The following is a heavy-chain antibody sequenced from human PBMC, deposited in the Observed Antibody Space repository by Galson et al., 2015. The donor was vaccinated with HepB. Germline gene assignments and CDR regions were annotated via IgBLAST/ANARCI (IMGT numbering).Heavy chain of an antibody. CDR1: GFTFSSYG. J-gene: IGHJ4*02. CDR2: ISYDGSNK. V-gene: IGHV3-30*18. CDR3: AKLSHVDYGGSWGDY. D-gene: IGHD4-17*01. Sequence: SLRLSCAASGFTFSSYGMHWVRQAPGKGLEWVAVISYDGSNKYYADSVKSRFTISRDNSKNTLYLQMNSLRAEDTAVYYCAKLSHVDYGGSWGDYWGQGTLVTVSS.